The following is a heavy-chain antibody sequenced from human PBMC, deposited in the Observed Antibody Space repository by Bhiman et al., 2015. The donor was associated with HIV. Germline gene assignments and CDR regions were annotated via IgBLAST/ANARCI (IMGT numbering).Heavy chain of an antibody. CDR2: ISWNNDII. CDR3: AKDMLALAAAGHNWFAP. D-gene: IGHD6-13*01. V-gene: IGHV3-9*01. Sequence: EVQLVESGGDLVQPDRSLRLSCAASGFTFDNFAMHWVRQAPGKGLEWVSGISWNNDIIGYADSVKGRFTISRDNAKNSLYLQMNSLRADDTALYYCAKDMLALAAAGHNWFAPWGQGTLVTVSP. J-gene: IGHJ5*02. CDR1: GFTFDNFA.